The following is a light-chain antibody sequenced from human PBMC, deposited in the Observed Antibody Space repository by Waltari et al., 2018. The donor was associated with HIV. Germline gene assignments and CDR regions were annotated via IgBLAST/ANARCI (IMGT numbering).Light chain of an antibody. CDR1: DNDFDVSNF. Sequence: SAVTQPASVSGLPGQSITISCTGDDNDFDVSNFVSWYQQHPGKLPRLILYDVDSRASGIPARFSGSRSGHTASLNISGLRAEDEADYYCALFTDDSTLLFGGGTKVTVL. V-gene: IGLV2-14*03. J-gene: IGLJ2*01. CDR3: ALFTDDSTLL. CDR2: DVD.